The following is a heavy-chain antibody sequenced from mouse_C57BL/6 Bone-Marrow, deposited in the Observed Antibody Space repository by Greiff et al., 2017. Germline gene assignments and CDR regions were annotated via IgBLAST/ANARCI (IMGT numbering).Heavy chain of an antibody. CDR2: INPNNGGT. Sequence: VQLQQSGPELVKPGASVKISCKASGYTFTDYYMNWVKQSHGKSLEWIGDINPNNGGTSYNQKFKGKATLTVDKSSSTAYMELRSLTSEDSAVYDCGGRPYGNYGYWYFDVWGTGTTVTVSS. J-gene: IGHJ1*03. CDR1: GYTFTDYY. D-gene: IGHD2-1*01. CDR3: GGRPYGNYGYWYFDV. V-gene: IGHV1-26*01.